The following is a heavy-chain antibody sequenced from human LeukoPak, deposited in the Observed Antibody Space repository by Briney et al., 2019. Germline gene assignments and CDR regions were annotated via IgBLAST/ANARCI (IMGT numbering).Heavy chain of an antibody. CDR3: AKDQRLRWDLIDAFDI. Sequence: SETLSLTCTVSGGSTSRYYWSWIRQPAGRGLEWIGHISTSGRTSYSPSLKSRVTISVDTSKNQFSLKLSSVTAADTAVYYCAKDQRLRWDLIDAFDIWGQGTMVTVSS. CDR2: ISTSGRT. V-gene: IGHV4-4*07. CDR1: GGSTSRYY. D-gene: IGHD4-23*01. J-gene: IGHJ3*02.